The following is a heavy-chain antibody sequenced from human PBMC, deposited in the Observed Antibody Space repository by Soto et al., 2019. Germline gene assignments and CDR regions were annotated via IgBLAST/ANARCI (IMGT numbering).Heavy chain of an antibody. CDR2: IDPSDSYT. Sequence: EVQLVQSGAEVKKPGESLRISCKGSGYSFTSYWISWVRQMPGKGLEWMGRIDPSDSYTNYSPSFQRHVTISADKSISTAYLQWSSLKASDTAMYYCARRGDYYGSGSYLAPPFDYWGQGTLVTVSS. CDR3: ARRGDYYGSGSYLAPPFDY. CDR1: GYSFTSYW. J-gene: IGHJ4*02. V-gene: IGHV5-10-1*01. D-gene: IGHD3-10*01.